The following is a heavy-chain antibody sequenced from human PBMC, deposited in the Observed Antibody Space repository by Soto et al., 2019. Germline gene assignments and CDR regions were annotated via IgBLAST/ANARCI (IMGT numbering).Heavy chain of an antibody. CDR2: ISGSGGST. CDR1: GFTFSSYA. Sequence: GGSLRLSCAASGFTFSSYAMSWVRQAPGKGLEWVSAISGSGGSTYYADYVKGRFTISRDNSKNQFSLKLSSVTAADTAVYYCARRYYDFWSGYFPQYYFDYWGQGTLVTVSS. D-gene: IGHD3-3*01. CDR3: ARRYYDFWSGYFPQYYFDY. V-gene: IGHV3-23*01. J-gene: IGHJ4*02.